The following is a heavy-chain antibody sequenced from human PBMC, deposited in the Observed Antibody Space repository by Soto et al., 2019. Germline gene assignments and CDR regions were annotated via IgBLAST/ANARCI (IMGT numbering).Heavy chain of an antibody. J-gene: IGHJ6*02. V-gene: IGHV3-33*01. D-gene: IGHD3-22*01. CDR3: ARSPRTYYYDSSGLGYGMDV. CDR1: GFTFSSYG. Sequence: PGGSLRLSCAASGFTFSSYGMHWVRQAPGKGLEWVAVIWYDGSNKYYADSVKGRFTISRDNSKNTLYLQMNSLRAEDTAVYYCARSPRTYYYDSSGLGYGMDVWGQGTTVTVSS. CDR2: IWYDGSNK.